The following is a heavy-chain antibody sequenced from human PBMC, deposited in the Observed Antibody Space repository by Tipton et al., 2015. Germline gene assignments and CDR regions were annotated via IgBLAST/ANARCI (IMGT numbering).Heavy chain of an antibody. Sequence: QSGPEVKKPGASVKVSCKASGYTFSSYYIHWVRQAPGQGLEWVGIINPTAGSTSNAQKFQGRITLTRDMSTSTVYMELSSLTSDDTAVYYCARARGRHGGLFDSWGQGILVTVSS. D-gene: IGHD4-23*01. CDR1: GYTFSSYY. CDR2: INPTAGST. CDR3: ARARGRHGGLFDS. J-gene: IGHJ4*02. V-gene: IGHV1-46*01.